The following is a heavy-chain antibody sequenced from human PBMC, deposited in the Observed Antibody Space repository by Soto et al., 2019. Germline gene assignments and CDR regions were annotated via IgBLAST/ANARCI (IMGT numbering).Heavy chain of an antibody. Sequence: GGSLRLSCAASGFTFSSYGMHWVRQAPGKGLEWEAVISYDGSNKYYADSVKGRFTISRDNSKNTLYLQMNSLRAADNAIYYCARTWRSPYWYFDLWGRGPLVTVSS. J-gene: IGHJ2*01. CDR1: GFTFSSYG. CDR3: ARTWRSPYWYFDL. CDR2: ISYDGSNK. V-gene: IGHV3-30*03.